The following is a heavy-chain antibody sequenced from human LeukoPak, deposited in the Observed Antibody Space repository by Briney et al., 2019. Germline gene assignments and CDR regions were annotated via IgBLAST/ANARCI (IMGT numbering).Heavy chain of an antibody. CDR2: YDPAEGKN. CDR1: GYTFSDLS. Sequence: ASVKVSCKVSGYTFSDLSVHWVRQAPGKGLEWMGGYDPAEGKNIDAQKFQGRVTLTVDTSTETVYMELSSLTSDDTAVYYCATRALRFSEWSEFDYWGQGTLVTVSS. D-gene: IGHD3-3*01. CDR3: ATRALRFSEWSEFDY. V-gene: IGHV1-24*01. J-gene: IGHJ4*02.